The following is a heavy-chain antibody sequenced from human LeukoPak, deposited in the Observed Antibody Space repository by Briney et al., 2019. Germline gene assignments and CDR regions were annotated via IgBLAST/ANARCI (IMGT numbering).Heavy chain of an antibody. D-gene: IGHD3-10*01. CDR1: GFTFSSHR. CDR2: INPDGGTT. J-gene: IGHJ4*02. Sequence: GGSLRLSCAASGFTFSSHRMHWVRQSPEKGLVWVSHINPDGGTTTYADSVKGRFTISRDNAKDTLYLQMNSLRAEDTAVYYCATDRSGSYYNPTPVDYWGQGTLVTVSS. CDR3: ATDRSGSYYNPTPVDY. V-gene: IGHV3-74*03.